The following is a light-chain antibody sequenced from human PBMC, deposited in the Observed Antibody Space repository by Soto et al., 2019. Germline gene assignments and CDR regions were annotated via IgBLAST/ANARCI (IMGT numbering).Light chain of an antibody. CDR1: SSDVGGYNY. CDR3: SSYTSSSTPYV. J-gene: IGLJ1*01. Sequence: QSALTQPASVSGSPGQSITISCTGTSSDVGGYNYVSWYQQHPGKAPKLMIYEVSNRPSGVSNRFYGSKSGNTASLTISGLQAEDEADYYCSSYTSSSTPYVCGTGTKMTVL. CDR2: EVS. V-gene: IGLV2-14*01.